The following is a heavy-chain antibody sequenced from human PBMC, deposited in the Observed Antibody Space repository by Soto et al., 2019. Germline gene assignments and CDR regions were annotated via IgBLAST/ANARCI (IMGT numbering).Heavy chain of an antibody. CDR1: GFTFSSYA. V-gene: IGHV3-23*01. Sequence: EVQLLESGGGLVQPGGSLRLSCAASGFTFSSYAMSWVRPAPGKGLEWVSAISGSGGSTYYADSVNGRFTISRENSKNTLNLQINSLSAEDTAVYYCAYSSPPFDYWGHGTLLTVSS. D-gene: IGHD6-13*01. J-gene: IGHJ4*01. CDR3: AYSSPPFDY. CDR2: ISGSGGST.